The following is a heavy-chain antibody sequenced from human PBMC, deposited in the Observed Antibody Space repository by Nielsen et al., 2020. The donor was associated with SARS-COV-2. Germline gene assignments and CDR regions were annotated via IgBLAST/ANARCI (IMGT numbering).Heavy chain of an antibody. D-gene: IGHD3-16*01. Sequence: GGSLRLSCAASGFTFDDYAMHWVRQAPGKGLEWVSGISWNSGSIGYADSVKGRFTISRDNAKNSLYLQMNSLRAEDTALYYCAKVGGANDYFDYWGQGTLVTVSS. CDR3: AKVGGANDYFDY. V-gene: IGHV3-9*01. CDR2: ISWNSGSI. CDR1: GFTFDDYA. J-gene: IGHJ4*02.